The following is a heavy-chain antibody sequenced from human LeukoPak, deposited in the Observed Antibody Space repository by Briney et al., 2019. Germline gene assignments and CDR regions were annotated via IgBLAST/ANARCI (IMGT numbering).Heavy chain of an antibody. J-gene: IGHJ6*04. CDR2: ISGSGGST. V-gene: IGHV3-23*01. CDR1: GFTFGSYA. Sequence: GGSLRLSCAASGFTFGSYAMSWVRQAPGKGLEWVSAISGSGGSTYYADSVKGRFTISRDNSKNTLYLQMNSLRAEDTAVYYCAKAPYCNSTCGMDVWGKGTTVTVSS. D-gene: IGHD2/OR15-2a*01. CDR3: AKAPYCNSTCGMDV.